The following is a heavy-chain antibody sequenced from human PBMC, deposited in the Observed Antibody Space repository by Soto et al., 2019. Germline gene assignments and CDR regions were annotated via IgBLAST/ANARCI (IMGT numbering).Heavy chain of an antibody. CDR1: GYIFTNYY. Sequence: QVRLVQSGAEVKKPGASVKVSCKASGYIFTNYYIHWVRQAPGQGLEWMAIINPNGGSTNCAQELQDRITLPRDTSTSTVYMDLSSLTSEDTAVYYCARGLYSGDKWGQGTLVTVSS. D-gene: IGHD2-21*01. V-gene: IGHV1-46*01. CDR2: INPNGGST. J-gene: IGHJ4*02. CDR3: ARGLYSGDK.